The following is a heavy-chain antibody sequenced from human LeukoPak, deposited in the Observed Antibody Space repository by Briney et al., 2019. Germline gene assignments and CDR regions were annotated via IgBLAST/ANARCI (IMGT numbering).Heavy chain of an antibody. Sequence: QPGGSLSLSCTVSGFTFSTYWMSWVRQAPGKGLEWVSVIYSGGSTYYADSVKGRFTISRDNSKNTLYLQMNSLRAEDTAVYYCARVRVGMITFGGVYGMDVWGQGTTVTVSS. CDR2: IYSGGST. D-gene: IGHD3-16*01. V-gene: IGHV3-66*01. J-gene: IGHJ6*02. CDR3: ARVRVGMITFGGVYGMDV. CDR1: GFTFSTYW.